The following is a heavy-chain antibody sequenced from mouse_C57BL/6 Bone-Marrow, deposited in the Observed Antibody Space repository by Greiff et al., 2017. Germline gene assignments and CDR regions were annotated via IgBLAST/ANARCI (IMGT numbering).Heavy chain of an antibody. CDR2: IYYSGTF. Sequence: EVKLMESGPGLVKPSQTVFLTCTVTGISITTGNYRWSWIRQFPGNKLEWIGYIYYSGTFTYNPSLTSRTTITRDTPKNQFFLEMNSLTAEDTATYYCARDNGDYVWFAYWGQGALVTVSA. J-gene: IGHJ3*01. CDR1: GISITTGNYR. D-gene: IGHD2-13*01. CDR3: ARDNGDYVWFAY. V-gene: IGHV3-5*01.